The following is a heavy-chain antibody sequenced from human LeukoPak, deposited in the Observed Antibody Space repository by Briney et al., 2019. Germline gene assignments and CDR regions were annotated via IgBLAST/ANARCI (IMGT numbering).Heavy chain of an antibody. Sequence: SETLSLTCTVSGAPLSSYFWSWIRQPAGKGLEWIGRFYTGGSTHFNTSLKSRLTMSANTSTKQFSLRLRSVTAADTAVYYCARETSRGLDHWGQGILVTVSS. V-gene: IGHV4-4*07. CDR1: GAPLSSYF. CDR3: ARETSRGLDH. J-gene: IGHJ4*02. CDR2: FYTGGST. D-gene: IGHD2-15*01.